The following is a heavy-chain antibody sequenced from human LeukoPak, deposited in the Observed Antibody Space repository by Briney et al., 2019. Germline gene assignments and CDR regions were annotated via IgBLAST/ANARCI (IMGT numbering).Heavy chain of an antibody. CDR1: GYTFTGYY. CDR3: ARDGPYGEQGSGMDV. V-gene: IGHV1-2*04. CDR2: INPNSGGT. J-gene: IGHJ6*02. D-gene: IGHD4-17*01. Sequence: ASVKVSCKASGYTFTGYYMHWVRQAPGQGLEWMGWINPNSGGTNYAQKFQGWVTMTRDTSISTAYMELSRLRSDDTAVYYCARDGPYGEQGSGMDVWGQGTTVTVSS.